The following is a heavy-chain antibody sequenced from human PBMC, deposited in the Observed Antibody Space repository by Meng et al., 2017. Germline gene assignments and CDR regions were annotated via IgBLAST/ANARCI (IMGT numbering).Heavy chain of an antibody. D-gene: IGHD6-25*01. CDR1: GYTFTGNY. CDR2: INPNSGGT. Sequence: QGQGGEAGEEVKKPGASVKVACKASGYTFTGNYMNWVRQAPGQGLEWMGWINPNSGGTNYAQKFQGRVTMTRDTSISTAYMELSRLRSDDTAVYYCARGGYSSGVRVRHWFDPWGQGTLVTVSS. CDR3: ARGGYSSGVRVRHWFDP. J-gene: IGHJ5*02. V-gene: IGHV1-2*02.